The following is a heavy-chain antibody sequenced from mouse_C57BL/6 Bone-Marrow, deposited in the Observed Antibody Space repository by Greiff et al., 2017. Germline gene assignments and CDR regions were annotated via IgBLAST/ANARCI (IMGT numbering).Heavy chain of an antibody. V-gene: IGHV5-4*01. CDR3: ARDGRQLRLLFAY. J-gene: IGHJ3*01. CDR1: GFTFSSYA. Sequence: EVMLVESGGGLVKPGGSLKLSCAASGFTFSSYAMSWVRQTPEKRLEWVATISDGGSYTYYPDNVKGRFTISIDNAKNNLYLQMSHLKSEDTAMYYCARDGRQLRLLFAYWGQGTLVTVSA. D-gene: IGHD3-2*02. CDR2: ISDGGSYT.